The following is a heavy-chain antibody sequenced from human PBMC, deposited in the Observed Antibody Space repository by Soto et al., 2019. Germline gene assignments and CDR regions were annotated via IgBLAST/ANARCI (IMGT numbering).Heavy chain of an antibody. D-gene: IGHD6-19*01. CDR2: INPNSGAT. V-gene: IGHV1-2*02. J-gene: IGHJ4*02. Sequence: QVQLVQSGAEVKKPGASVKVSCKASGYTFTGYNMHWVRQAPGQGLEWMGWINPNSGATDFAQKFQGRVTMTRDTSISTAYMEMSRLRSDDTAMYYCARVRVASGWYNSPDYWGQGNLVTVSS. CDR3: ARVRVASGWYNSPDY. CDR1: GYTFTGYN.